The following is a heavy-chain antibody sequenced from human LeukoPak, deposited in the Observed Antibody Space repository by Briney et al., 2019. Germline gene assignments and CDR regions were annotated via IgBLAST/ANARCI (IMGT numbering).Heavy chain of an antibody. CDR2: ISGSGGTT. J-gene: IGHJ4*02. CDR3: ARAVPHYYGSGSYSDY. V-gene: IGHV3-23*01. D-gene: IGHD3-10*01. Sequence: GGSLRLSCAASGFTFSSYAMSWVRQAPGKGLEWVSTISGSGGTTYYADSVKGRFTISRDNAKNTLYLQMNSLRAEDTAVYYCARAVPHYYGSGSYSDYWGQGTLVTVSS. CDR1: GFTFSSYA.